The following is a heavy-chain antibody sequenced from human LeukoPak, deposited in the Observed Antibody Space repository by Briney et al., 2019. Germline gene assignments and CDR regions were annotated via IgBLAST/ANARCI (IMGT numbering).Heavy chain of an antibody. CDR1: GFTFSSYA. V-gene: IGHV3-30*04. CDR3: AKAPVTSCRGAYCYPFDS. CDR2: ISYDGSNN. Sequence: PGRSLRLSCAVSGFTFSSYAMHWVCQAPGKGLEWVTVISYDGSNNYYADSVKGRFTISRDNAKNTLYLQMNSLRAEDAAVYFCAKAPVTSCRGAYCYPFDSWGQGTLVTVSS. J-gene: IGHJ4*02. D-gene: IGHD2-21*01.